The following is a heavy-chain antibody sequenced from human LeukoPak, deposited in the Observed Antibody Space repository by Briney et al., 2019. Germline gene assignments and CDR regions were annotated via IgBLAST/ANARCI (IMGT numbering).Heavy chain of an antibody. CDR2: ISTYNANT. CDR3: AGVSPNLDFYGLDV. V-gene: IGHV1-18*01. CDR1: GYTFSSYG. D-gene: IGHD3-3*01. J-gene: IGHJ6*02. Sequence: ASVKVSSEASGYTFSSYGISWVRHAPGQGLEWMGWISTYNANTDYAQRFQGRVTMTTDTSTSTAYMELRSLRSDDTAVYYCAGVSPNLDFYGLDVWGQGTTVTVSS.